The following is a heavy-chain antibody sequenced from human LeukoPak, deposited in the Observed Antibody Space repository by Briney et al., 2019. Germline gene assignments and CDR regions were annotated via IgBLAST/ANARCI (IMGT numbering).Heavy chain of an antibody. Sequence: SETLSLTCTVSGGSISSSSYYWGWIRQPPGKGLEWIGSIYYSGSTYYNPSLKSRVTISVDTSKNQFSLKLSSVTAADTAVYYCARVGIWSGYPGGYWGQGTLVTVSS. V-gene: IGHV4-39*01. J-gene: IGHJ4*02. CDR2: IYYSGST. CDR3: ARVGIWSGYPGGY. CDR1: GGSISSSSYY. D-gene: IGHD3-3*01.